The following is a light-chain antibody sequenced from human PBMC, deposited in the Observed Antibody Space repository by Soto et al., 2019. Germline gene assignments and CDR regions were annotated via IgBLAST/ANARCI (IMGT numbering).Light chain of an antibody. CDR3: QQYNNWPPIFT. CDR2: GAS. V-gene: IGKV3-15*01. J-gene: IGKJ3*01. Sequence: EIVMTQSPATLSVSPGERATLSCRASQSISSNLVWYQQKPGQAPRLLIYGASTRATGLPARFSGSGSGTEFTLTISSLQSEDFAVYYCQQYNNWPPIFTFGPGTKVDIK. CDR1: QSISSN.